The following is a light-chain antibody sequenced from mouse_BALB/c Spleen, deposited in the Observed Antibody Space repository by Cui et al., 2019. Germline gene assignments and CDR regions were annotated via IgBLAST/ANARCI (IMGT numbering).Light chain of an antibody. CDR1: SSVNY. CDR2: STS. CDR3: HQWSNYPWT. Sequence: QIVLTQSPAIMSASLGVEITLTCSASSSVNYMHWYQQKSGSSPKLLIYSTSNLVSGVPSRFSGSGSGTFYSLTISSVEAEDAADYYCHQWSNYPWTFGGGTKLEI. J-gene: IGKJ1*01. V-gene: IGKV4-80*01.